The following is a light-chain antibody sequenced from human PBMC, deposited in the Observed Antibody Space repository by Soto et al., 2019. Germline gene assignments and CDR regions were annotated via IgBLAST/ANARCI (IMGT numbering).Light chain of an antibody. V-gene: IGKV3-15*01. CDR2: GAT. CDR3: QHYSNWPPWT. J-gene: IGKJ1*01. Sequence: EIVMTQSPATLSVSPGARVTLSCRASQSVSSNLAWYQQKPGQPPRLFIYGATSRAAGVPARFSGSRSGTEFTLTISSLQSEDVAVYYCQHYSNWPPWTFGQGTKVEIK. CDR1: QSVSSN.